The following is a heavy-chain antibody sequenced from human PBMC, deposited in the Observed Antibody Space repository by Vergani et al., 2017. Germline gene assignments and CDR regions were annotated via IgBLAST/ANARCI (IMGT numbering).Heavy chain of an antibody. CDR3: ARLFYGSGSYAPIDY. CDR2: IYHSGST. V-gene: IGHV4-38-2*01. Sequence: QVQLQESGPGLVKPSETLSLTCAVSGYSISSGYYWGWIRQPPGKGLEWIGSIYHSGSTYYNPSIKSRVTISVDTSKNQFSLKLSSVTAADTAVYYCARLFYGSGSYAPIDYWGQGTLVTVSS. CDR1: GYSISSGYY. D-gene: IGHD3-10*01. J-gene: IGHJ4*02.